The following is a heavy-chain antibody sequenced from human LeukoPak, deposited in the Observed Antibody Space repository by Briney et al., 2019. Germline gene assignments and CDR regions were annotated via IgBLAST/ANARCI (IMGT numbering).Heavy chain of an antibody. CDR3: ARAVRYCSSTSCYPTPYYFDY. V-gene: IGHV4-30-4*08. D-gene: IGHD2-2*01. CDR1: GGSISSSSYY. CDR2: IYYSGST. J-gene: IGHJ4*02. Sequence: SETLSLTCTVSGGSISSSSYYWSWIRQPPGKGLEWIGYIYYSGSTYYNPSLKRRVTISVDTSKNQFSLKLSSVTATDTAVYYCARAVRYCSSTSCYPTPYYFDYWGQGTLVTVSS.